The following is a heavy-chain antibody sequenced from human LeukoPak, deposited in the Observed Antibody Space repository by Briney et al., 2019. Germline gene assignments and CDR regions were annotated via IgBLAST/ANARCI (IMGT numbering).Heavy chain of an antibody. V-gene: IGHV1-3*01. D-gene: IGHD6-19*01. Sequence: ASVKVSCKASGYTFTSYVMHWVRQAPGQRLEWMGWINAGNGNTKYSQKFQGRVTITRDTSASTAYMELSGLRSEDTAIYYCARPRGNSSGLDYWGQGTLVTVSS. J-gene: IGHJ4*02. CDR1: GYTFTSYV. CDR3: ARPRGNSSGLDY. CDR2: INAGNGNT.